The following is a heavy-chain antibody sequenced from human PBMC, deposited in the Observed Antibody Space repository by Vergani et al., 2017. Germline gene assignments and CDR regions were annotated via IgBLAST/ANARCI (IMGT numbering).Heavy chain of an antibody. CDR1: GFTFIMHA. CDR3: ASSTVTYP. V-gene: IGHV3-21*01. Sequence: EVQLLESGGDLVQPGGSLRLSCAASGFTFIMHAMSWVRQAPGKGLEWVSSISSSSSYIYYADSVKGRFTISRDNAKNSLYLQMNSLRAEDTAVYYCASSTVTYPWGQGTLVTVSS. CDR2: ISSSSSYI. D-gene: IGHD4-11*01. J-gene: IGHJ5*02.